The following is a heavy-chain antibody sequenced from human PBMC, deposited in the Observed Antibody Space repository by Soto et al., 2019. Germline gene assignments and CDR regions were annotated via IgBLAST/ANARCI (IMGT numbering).Heavy chain of an antibody. D-gene: IGHD3-9*01. CDR1: GFTFSSYA. CDR2: ISGSGGST. V-gene: IGHV3-23*01. J-gene: IGHJ4*02. Sequence: PGGSLRLSCAASGFTFSSYAMSWVRQAPGKGLEWVSAISGSGGSTYYADSVKGRFTISRDNSKNTLYLQMNSLRAEDTAVYYCAKIRYFDWSRPDFDYWGKGTLVTVYS. CDR3: AKIRYFDWSRPDFDY.